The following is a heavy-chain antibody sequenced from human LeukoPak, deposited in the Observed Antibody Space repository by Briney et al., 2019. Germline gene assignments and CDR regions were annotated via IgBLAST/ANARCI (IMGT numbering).Heavy chain of an antibody. CDR3: ASLSYYNSWSGFDY. V-gene: IGHV5-51*01. Sequence: GESLKISCKGSGYSFTRHWIGWVRQMPGKGLEWMGIIYPGDSDTKYSPSFQGQVTISADKSINTAYLQWSSLKASDTAIYYCASLSYYNSWSGFDYWGQGTLVTVSS. CDR2: IYPGDSDT. CDR1: GYSFTRHW. J-gene: IGHJ4*02. D-gene: IGHD3-3*01.